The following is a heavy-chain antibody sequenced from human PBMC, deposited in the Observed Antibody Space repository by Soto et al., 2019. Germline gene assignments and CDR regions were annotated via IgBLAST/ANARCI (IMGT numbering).Heavy chain of an antibody. CDR2: IYYSGST. J-gene: IGHJ5*02. D-gene: IGHD6-13*01. Sequence: SETLSLTCTVSGGSISSYYWSWIRQPPGKGLEWIGYIYYSGSTNYNPSLKSRVTISVDTSKNQFSLKLSSVTAADTAVYYCARDGSSSWYNWFDPWGQGTLVTVYS. CDR3: ARDGSSSWYNWFDP. V-gene: IGHV4-59*01. CDR1: GGSISSYY.